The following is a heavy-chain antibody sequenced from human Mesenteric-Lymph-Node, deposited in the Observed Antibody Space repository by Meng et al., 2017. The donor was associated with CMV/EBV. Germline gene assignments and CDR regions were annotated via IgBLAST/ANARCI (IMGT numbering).Heavy chain of an antibody. D-gene: IGHD3-22*01. V-gene: IGHV3-7*03. CDR3: AKVFGYYDGSDYDGVSFSDFYGSDV. Sequence: GGSLRLSCATSGLTSSSHWMGWVRQAPGKGLEWVAIMKQDGSEKYYVGSVKGRFTISRDNAKNSLYLQMNSLRAEDTAVYYCAKVFGYYDGSDYDGVSFSDFYGSDVWGQGTTVTVSS. J-gene: IGHJ6*02. CDR1: GLTSSSHW. CDR2: MKQDGSEK.